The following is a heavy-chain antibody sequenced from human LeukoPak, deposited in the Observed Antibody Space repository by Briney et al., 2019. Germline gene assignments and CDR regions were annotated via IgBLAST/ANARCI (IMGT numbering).Heavy chain of an antibody. CDR2: IIPIFGTA. Sequence: ASVKVSCKASGGTFSSYAISWVRQAPGQGLEWMGGIIPIFGTANYAQKFQGRVTITADESTSTAYMELSSLRSEDTAVYYCARVGDNWSHYFDYWGQGTLVTVSS. CDR3: ARVGDNWSHYFDY. J-gene: IGHJ4*02. V-gene: IGHV1-69*13. D-gene: IGHD1-20*01. CDR1: GGTFSSYA.